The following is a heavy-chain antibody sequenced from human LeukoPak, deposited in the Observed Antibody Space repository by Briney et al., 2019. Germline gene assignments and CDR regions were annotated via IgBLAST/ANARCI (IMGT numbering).Heavy chain of an antibody. CDR1: GYSFTSYW. CDR3: ARRLDGTSQDY. CDR2: IYPGDSDT. D-gene: IGHD3-16*01. Sequence: HGESLKISCKGSGYSFTSYWIGWVRQMPGKGLEWMGIIYPGDSDTRYSPSFRGQVTISADKSITTAYLQRNSLKASDTAMYYCARRLDGTSQDYWGQGTLVTVSS. V-gene: IGHV5-51*01. J-gene: IGHJ4*02.